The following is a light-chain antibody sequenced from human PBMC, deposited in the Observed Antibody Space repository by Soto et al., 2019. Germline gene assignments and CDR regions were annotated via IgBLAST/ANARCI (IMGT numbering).Light chain of an antibody. CDR3: QQYNNWPLT. J-gene: IGKJ3*01. V-gene: IGKV3-15*01. Sequence: EVVMTQSPATLSVSPGERVTLSCRASQSVRDNLAWYQQKPGQPPRLLIYGASTRATGLPARFSGSGSGTEFTLPISSLQSEDFAGYYCQQYNNWPLTFGPGTKVDL. CDR2: GAS. CDR1: QSVRDN.